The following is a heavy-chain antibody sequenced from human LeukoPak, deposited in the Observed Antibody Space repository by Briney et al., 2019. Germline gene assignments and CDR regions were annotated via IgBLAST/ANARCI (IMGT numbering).Heavy chain of an antibody. CDR2: ISYDGSNK. J-gene: IGHJ6*03. CDR3: ARLYSSSWYREDYYYYMDV. CDR1: GFTFSSYA. D-gene: IGHD6-13*01. Sequence: GGSLRLSCAASGFTFSSYAMHWVRQAPGKGLEWVAVISYDGSNKYYADSVKGRFTISRDNSKNTLYLQMNSLRAEDTAVYYCARLYSSSWYREDYYYYMDVWGKGTTVTVSS. V-gene: IGHV3-30*04.